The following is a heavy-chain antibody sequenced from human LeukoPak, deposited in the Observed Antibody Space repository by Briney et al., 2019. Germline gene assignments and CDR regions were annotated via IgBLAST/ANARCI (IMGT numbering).Heavy chain of an antibody. CDR2: ISGSGGST. CDR3: ATLAPSAMGGSIMGATDYFDY. CDR1: GFIFSSYA. D-gene: IGHD1-26*01. J-gene: IGHJ4*02. V-gene: IGHV3-23*01. Sequence: GGSLRLSCAASGFIFSSYAMSWVRQAPGKGLEWVSAISGSGGSTYYADSVKGRFTISRDNSKNTLYLQMNSLRAEDTAVYYCATLAPSAMGGSIMGATDYFDYWGQGTLVTVSS.